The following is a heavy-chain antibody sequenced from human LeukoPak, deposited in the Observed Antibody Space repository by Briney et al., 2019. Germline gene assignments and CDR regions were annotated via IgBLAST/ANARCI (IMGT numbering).Heavy chain of an antibody. D-gene: IGHD2-2*01. Sequence: SVKVSCKASGGTFSSYAISWVRQAPGQGLEWMGGIISIFGTANYAQKFQGRVTITADESTSTAYMELSSLRSEDTAVYYCALQAGYCSSTSCPGDYWGQGTLVTVSS. J-gene: IGHJ4*02. V-gene: IGHV1-69*13. CDR3: ALQAGYCSSTSCPGDY. CDR1: GGTFSSYA. CDR2: IISIFGTA.